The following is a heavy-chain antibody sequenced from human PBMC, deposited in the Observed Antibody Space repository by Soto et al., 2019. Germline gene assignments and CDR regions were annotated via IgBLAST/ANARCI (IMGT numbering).Heavy chain of an antibody. CDR2: IWYDGSNK. V-gene: IGHV3-33*01. CDR1: RFTFSNYG. CDR3: ARGHHGAPPHFQH. J-gene: IGHJ1*01. Sequence: QVQLVESGGGVVQPGRSLRLSCAASRFTFSNYGMHWVRQAPGKGLEWVAVIWYDGSNKYYADSVKGRFTISRDNSKNTLYLQMNSLRAEDAAVYYCARGHHGAPPHFQHWGQGTLVTVSS.